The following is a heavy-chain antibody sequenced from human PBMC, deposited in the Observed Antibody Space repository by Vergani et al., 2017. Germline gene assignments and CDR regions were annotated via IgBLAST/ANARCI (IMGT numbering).Heavy chain of an antibody. Sequence: QVQLVESGGGVVQRGGSLRLSCAPSGFPLSNYDMQGIRQGPGKGLEFVAFIQFDGSNQYYADSVKGRFTLSRDFSKNTLYLQMNSLRTDDTATYYCAKHFRGWGIDYWGQGTQVIVSS. V-gene: IGHV3-30*02. CDR2: IQFDGSNQ. J-gene: IGHJ4*02. CDR3: AKHFRGWGIDY. CDR1: GFPLSNYD. D-gene: IGHD3-16*01.